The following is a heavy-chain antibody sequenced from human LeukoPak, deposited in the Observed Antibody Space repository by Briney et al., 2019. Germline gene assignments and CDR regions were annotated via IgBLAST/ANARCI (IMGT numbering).Heavy chain of an antibody. J-gene: IGHJ1*01. CDR1: GFTFSRYG. V-gene: IGHV3-30*03. Sequence: GGSLRLSCAASGFTFSRYGMHWVRQAPGKGLEWVAVISYDGSNKYYADSVKGRFTISRDNSKNTLYLQMNSLRAEDTAVYYCARTGPSTEAEYFQHWGQGTLVTVSS. CDR3: ARTGPSTEAEYFQH. D-gene: IGHD1-14*01. CDR2: ISYDGSNK.